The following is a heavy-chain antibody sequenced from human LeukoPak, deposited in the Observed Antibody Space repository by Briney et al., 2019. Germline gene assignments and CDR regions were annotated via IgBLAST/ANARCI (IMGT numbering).Heavy chain of an antibody. D-gene: IGHD2-15*01. CDR3: ARGLGRGSPGNWFDP. J-gene: IGHJ5*02. V-gene: IGHV4-59*12. Sequence: PSETLSLTCTVSGGSISSYYWSWIRQPPGKGLEWIGSIYYSGSTYYNPSLKSRVTISVDTSKNQFSLKLSSVTAADTAVYYCARGLGRGSPGNWFDPWGQGTLVTVSS. CDR2: IYYSGST. CDR1: GGSISSYY.